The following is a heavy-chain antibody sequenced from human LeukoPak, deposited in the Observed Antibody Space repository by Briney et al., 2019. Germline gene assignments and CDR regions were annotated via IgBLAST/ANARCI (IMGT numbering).Heavy chain of an antibody. D-gene: IGHD4-23*01. CDR3: ARYYGPYGGNSFYYYYMDV. CDR1: GGSISSYY. J-gene: IGHJ6*03. Sequence: HPSETLSLTCTVSGGSISSYYWSWIRQPAGKGLEWIGRIYTSGSTNYNPSLKSRVTISVDTSKNQFSLKLSFVTAADTAVYYCARYYGPYGGNSFYYYYMDVWGKGTTVTISS. CDR2: IYTSGST. V-gene: IGHV4-4*07.